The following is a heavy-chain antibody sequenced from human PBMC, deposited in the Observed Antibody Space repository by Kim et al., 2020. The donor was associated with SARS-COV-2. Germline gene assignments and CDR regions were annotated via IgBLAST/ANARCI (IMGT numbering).Heavy chain of an antibody. V-gene: IGHV1-18*01. CDR1: GYTFTSYG. Sequence: ASVKVSCKASGYTFTSYGISWVRQAPGQGLEWMGWISAYNGNTNYAQKLQGRVTMTTDTSTSTAYMELRSLRSDDTAVYYCARDRRITIFGLVTHGYYYYYMDVCGKGTTLTASS. D-gene: IGHD3-3*01. CDR3: ARDRRITIFGLVTHGYYYYYMDV. CDR2: ISAYNGNT. J-gene: IGHJ6*03.